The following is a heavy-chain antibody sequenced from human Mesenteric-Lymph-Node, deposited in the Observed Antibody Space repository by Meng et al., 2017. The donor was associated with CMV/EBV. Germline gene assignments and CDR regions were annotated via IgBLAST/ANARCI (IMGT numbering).Heavy chain of an antibody. CDR2: ISGSGGST. J-gene: IGHJ4*02. CDR3: AGGTYYYDSSGYWDY. D-gene: IGHD3-22*01. Sequence: GGSLRLSCAASGFTFSRYAMNWVRQGPGKGLEWVSGISGSGGSTNYADSVKGRFTISRDNLKNTLYLQVNRLRAEDTAVYYCAGGTYYYDSSGYWDYWGQGTLVTVSS. CDR1: GFTFSRYA. V-gene: IGHV3-23*01.